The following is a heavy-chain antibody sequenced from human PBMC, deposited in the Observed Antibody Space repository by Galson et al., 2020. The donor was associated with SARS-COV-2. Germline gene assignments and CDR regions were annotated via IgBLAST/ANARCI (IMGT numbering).Heavy chain of an antibody. CDR1: GFTFDDYA. Sequence: GGSLRLSCAASGFTFDDYAMHWVRQAPGKGLEWVSGISWNSGSIGYADSVKGRFTISRDNAKNSLYLQMNSLRAEDTALYYCAKGPDLGYCTNGVCPYYSLSYYMDVWGKGTTVTVSS. CDR3: AKGPDLGYCTNGVCPYYSLSYYMDV. J-gene: IGHJ6*03. CDR2: ISWNSGSI. D-gene: IGHD2-8*01. V-gene: IGHV3-9*01.